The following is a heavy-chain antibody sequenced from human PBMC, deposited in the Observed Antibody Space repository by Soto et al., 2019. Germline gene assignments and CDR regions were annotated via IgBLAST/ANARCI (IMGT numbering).Heavy chain of an antibody. D-gene: IGHD3-10*02. CDR1: GGTFSSYA. J-gene: IGHJ5*02. Sequence: GASVKVSCKASGGTFSSYAISWVRQAPGQGLEWMGGIIPIFGTANYAQKFQGRVTITADESTSTAYMELGSLRSEDTAVYYCARVGASVRGSWFDPWGQGTLVTVSS. CDR2: IIPIFGTA. V-gene: IGHV1-69*13. CDR3: ARVGASVRGSWFDP.